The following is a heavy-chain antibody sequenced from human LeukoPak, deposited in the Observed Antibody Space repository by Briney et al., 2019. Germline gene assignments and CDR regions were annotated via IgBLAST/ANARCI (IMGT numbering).Heavy chain of an antibody. CDR3: AKDARRTSGWYYFDY. CDR2: ITYSGDNT. V-gene: IGHV3-23*01. J-gene: IGHJ4*02. Sequence: GGSLRLSCAASGFSFSNYAMSWVRQAPGKGLEGGSGITYSGDNTYYADSVKGRFTISRDNSKNTLYLQMNSLRAEDTALYYCAKDARRTSGWYYFDYWGRGILVTVSS. CDR1: GFSFSNYA. D-gene: IGHD6-19*01.